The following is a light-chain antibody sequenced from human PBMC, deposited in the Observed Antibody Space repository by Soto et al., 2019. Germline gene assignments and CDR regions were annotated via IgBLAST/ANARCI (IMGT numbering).Light chain of an antibody. CDR2: GAT. V-gene: IGKV1-12*01. CDR3: QQTNSFLGLT. J-gene: IGKJ4*01. Sequence: DIQMTQSPSSVSASVGDRITITCRASQGITSWLAWYHLKPGKAPNLLIYGATNLQSGVPTRFSGSGSGTDFTLTINSLQPEDFATYYCQQTNSFLGLTFGGGTKVEIK. CDR1: QGITSW.